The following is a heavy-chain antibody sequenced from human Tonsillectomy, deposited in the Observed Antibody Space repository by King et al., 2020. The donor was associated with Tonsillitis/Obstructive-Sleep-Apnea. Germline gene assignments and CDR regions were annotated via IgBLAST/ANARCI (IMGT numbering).Heavy chain of an antibody. J-gene: IGHJ6*01. CDR2: ISSSRSYI. CDR3: ARDSVVEPAAFLGWQQLDGFEYYYYGMDV. Sequence: VQLVESGGGLVKPGGSLRLSCAASGFTFSSYSMNWVRQAPGKGLEWVSSISSSRSYIYYADSVKGRFTISRDNAKNSLYLQMNSLRAEDTAVYYCARDSVVEPAAFLGWQQLDGFEYYYYGMDVCGDGTTVSLSP. D-gene: IGHD2-2*01. V-gene: IGHV3-21*01. CDR1: GFTFSSYS.